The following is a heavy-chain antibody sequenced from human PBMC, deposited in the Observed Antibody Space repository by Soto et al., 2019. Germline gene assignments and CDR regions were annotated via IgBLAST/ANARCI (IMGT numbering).Heavy chain of an antibody. CDR2: ISAHNGNT. D-gene: IGHD1-1*01. J-gene: IGHJ4*02. CDR1: GYTFTTYG. V-gene: IGHV1-18*01. CDR3: AKGRYGDY. Sequence: QVHLVQSGAEVKKPGASVKVSCKGSGYTFTTYGITWVRQAPGQGLEWMGWISAHNGNTNYAQKLQGRVTVTRDTSTSTAYMELRSLRSDDTAVYYCAKGRYGDYWGQGALVTVSS.